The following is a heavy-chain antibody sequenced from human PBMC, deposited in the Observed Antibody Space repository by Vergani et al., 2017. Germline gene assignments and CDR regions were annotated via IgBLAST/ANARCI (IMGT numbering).Heavy chain of an antibody. V-gene: IGHV1-46*01. J-gene: IGHJ6*02. Sequence: QVQLVQSGAEVKKPGASVKVSCKASGYTFTSYYMHWVRQAPGQGLEWMGIINPSGGSTSYAQKFQGRVTMTRDTSTSTVYMELSSLRSDDTAVYYCARDHVEGAYYYDSSGYYLYYYYGMDVWGQGTTVTVSS. CDR1: GYTFTSYY. CDR3: ARDHVEGAYYYDSSGYYLYYYYGMDV. D-gene: IGHD3-22*01. CDR2: INPSGGST.